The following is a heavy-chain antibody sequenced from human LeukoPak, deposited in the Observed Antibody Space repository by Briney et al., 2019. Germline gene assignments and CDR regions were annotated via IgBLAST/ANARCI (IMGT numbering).Heavy chain of an antibody. D-gene: IGHD6-25*01. CDR3: AKFSAPSGGSSGWPWVIDN. CDR1: GFTFSDYY. V-gene: IGHV3-23*01. J-gene: IGHJ4*02. CDR2: LSGSGNTV. Sequence: GGSLRLSCVASGFTFSDYYMDWVRQAPGKGLEWVSALSGSGNTVYYANSVKGRFTISRDNSKNSLSLQMNSLRGEDTALYYCAKFSAPSGGSSGWPWVIDNWGQGTLVTVSS.